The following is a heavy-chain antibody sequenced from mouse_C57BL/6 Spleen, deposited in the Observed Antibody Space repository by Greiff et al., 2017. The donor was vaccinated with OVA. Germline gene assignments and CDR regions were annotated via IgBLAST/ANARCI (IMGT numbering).Heavy chain of an antibody. CDR1: GYTFTSYW. D-gene: IGHD3-1*01. V-gene: IGHV1-52*01. Sequence: QVQLKQPGAELVRPGSSVKLSCKASGYTFTSYWMHWVKQRPIQGLEWIGNIDPSDSETHYNQKFKDKAILTVDKSSSTAYMQLSSLTSEDSAVYYCARRAGDYFDYWGQGTTLTVSS. CDR2: IDPSDSET. J-gene: IGHJ2*01. CDR3: ARRAGDYFDY.